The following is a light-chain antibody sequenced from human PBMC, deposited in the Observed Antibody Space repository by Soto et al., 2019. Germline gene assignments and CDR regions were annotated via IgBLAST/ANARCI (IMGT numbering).Light chain of an antibody. Sequence: QSALTPPPSASGSPGQAVTIPCTGTSSDVGAYNYVSWYPQHAGKAPKLVIYEVTKRPSGVPDRFSGSKSANTASLTVSGLQAEDEADYYCSSFASSNTWVFGGGTKLTVL. CDR1: SSDVGAYNY. J-gene: IGLJ3*02. CDR3: SSFASSNTWV. V-gene: IGLV2-8*01. CDR2: EVT.